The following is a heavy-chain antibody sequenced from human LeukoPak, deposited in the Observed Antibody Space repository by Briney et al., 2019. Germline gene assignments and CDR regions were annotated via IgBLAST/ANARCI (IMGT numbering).Heavy chain of an antibody. CDR3: ARDVLSSEVRDGDYGLYFDY. V-gene: IGHV7-4-1*02. Sequence: ASVKVSCKASGYTFTSYAMNWVRQAPGQGLEWMGWINTNTWNPTYAQGFTGRFVFSLDTSVSTTYLQISGLKAEDTAVYYCARDVLSSEVRDGDYGLYFDYWGQGALVTVSS. D-gene: IGHD4-17*01. CDR2: INTNTWNP. CDR1: GYTFTSYA. J-gene: IGHJ4*02.